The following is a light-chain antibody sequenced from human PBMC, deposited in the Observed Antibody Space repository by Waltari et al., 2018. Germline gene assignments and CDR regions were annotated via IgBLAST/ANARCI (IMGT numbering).Light chain of an antibody. Sequence: QSALTQAASVSGSPGQSITISCTGTSSDVGAYNYVSWYQQHPGKAPKLMIYDVSNRPSGLSNPFSCSKSGNTASLTISGLQAEDETHYYCSSFTSSSTVLFGGGTRLSVL. CDR3: SSFTSSSTVL. CDR2: DVS. CDR1: SSDVGAYNY. J-gene: IGLJ2*01. V-gene: IGLV2-14*03.